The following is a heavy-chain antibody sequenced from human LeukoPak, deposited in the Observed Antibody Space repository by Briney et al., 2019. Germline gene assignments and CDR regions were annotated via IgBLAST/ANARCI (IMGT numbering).Heavy chain of an antibody. CDR2: INPSGGST. CDR3: ARDAFLVVAANWFDP. J-gene: IGHJ5*02. D-gene: IGHD2-15*01. CDR1: GYTFTSYY. V-gene: IGHV1-46*01. Sequence: ASVNVSCKASGYTFTSYYMYWVRQAPGQGLEWMGIINPSGGSTSYTQKFQGRVTMTRDMSTSTVYMELSSLRSEDTAVYYCARDAFLVVAANWFDPWGQGTLVTVSS.